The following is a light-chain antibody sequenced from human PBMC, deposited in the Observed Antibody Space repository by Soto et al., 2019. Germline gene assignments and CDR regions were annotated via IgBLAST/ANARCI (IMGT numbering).Light chain of an antibody. V-gene: IGKV4-1*01. CDR3: QQYYGAPLT. J-gene: IGKJ4*01. Sequence: DIVMTQSPDSLAVSLGERATINCKSSQSVLYTSNNLNYLAWYQQKPGQPPKLLIYWASTRESGVPDRFSGSGSGTDFTLTISSLQAGDVAVYYCQQYYGAPLTFGGGTKVEIK. CDR2: WAS. CDR1: QSVLYTSNNLNY.